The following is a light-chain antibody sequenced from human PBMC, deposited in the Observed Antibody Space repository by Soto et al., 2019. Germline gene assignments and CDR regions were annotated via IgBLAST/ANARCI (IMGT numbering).Light chain of an antibody. V-gene: IGKV1-39*01. CDR3: QQSYSRPRP. J-gene: IGKJ1*01. CDR1: QSISTY. CDR2: TTS. Sequence: DIQMTQSPSSLSASVGDRVTITCRSSQSISTYLNWYQQKPGKAPNLLIYTTSNLESGVPSRFSGSGSGTDFTLTINSLQPEDFATYFCQQSYSRPRPFGQGTKVDIK.